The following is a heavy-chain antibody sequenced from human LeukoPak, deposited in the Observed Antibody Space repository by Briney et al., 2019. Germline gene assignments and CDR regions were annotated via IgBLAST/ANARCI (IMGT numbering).Heavy chain of an antibody. D-gene: IGHD3-10*01. Sequence: SETLSLTCIVSGGPISTHYWSWSRQPPGKGMEWIGYNDYSGSTNYNPSLKSRVTISVDTSKNQFSPKLNSVTAADTAVYYCARGATFRGTYYMDVWGKGTTVTVSS. CDR2: NDYSGST. CDR1: GGPISTHY. V-gene: IGHV4-59*11. CDR3: ARGATFRGTYYMDV. J-gene: IGHJ6*03.